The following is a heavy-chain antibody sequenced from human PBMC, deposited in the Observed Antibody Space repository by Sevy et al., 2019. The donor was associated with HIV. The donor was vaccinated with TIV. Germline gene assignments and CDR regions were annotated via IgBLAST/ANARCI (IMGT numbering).Heavy chain of an antibody. D-gene: IGHD6-19*01. Sequence: SETLSLTCSVSDGSMTNNNYYWAWIRRPPGKGLEWIGSVHYGGSTHYNPSFWARVSISVDTSMRVVSLDLSSVTSADTAVYFCARNNSGHSFDFWGHGILVTVSS. J-gene: IGHJ4*01. CDR3: ARNNSGHSFDF. CDR1: DGSMTNNNYY. V-gene: IGHV4-39*01. CDR2: VHYGGST.